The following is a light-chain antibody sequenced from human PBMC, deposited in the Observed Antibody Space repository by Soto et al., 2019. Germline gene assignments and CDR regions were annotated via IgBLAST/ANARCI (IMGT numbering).Light chain of an antibody. CDR1: SSDVGSYNR. Sequence: SALTQPPSVSGSPGQSVTISCTGTSSDVGSYNRVSWYQQPPGTAPKLMIYEVSNRPSGVPDRFSGSKSGNTASLTISGLQAEDEADYYCSLYTSSIVVFGGGTQLTVL. CDR2: EVS. CDR3: SLYTSSIVV. J-gene: IGLJ2*01. V-gene: IGLV2-18*01.